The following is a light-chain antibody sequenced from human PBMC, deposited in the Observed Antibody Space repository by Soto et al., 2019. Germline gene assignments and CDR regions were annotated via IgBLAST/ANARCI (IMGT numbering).Light chain of an antibody. CDR1: QSVISTY. J-gene: IGKJ1*01. Sequence: EILLTQSTNTLSLSPGERATLSCKASQSVISTYLAWYQQKPGQAPRLLIYEGSNRATGIPTRFSGSGSGTEFTLTISSLQPDDFATYYCQQYNSYSWTFGQGTKVDIK. V-gene: IGKV3-20*01. CDR2: EGS. CDR3: QQYNSYSWT.